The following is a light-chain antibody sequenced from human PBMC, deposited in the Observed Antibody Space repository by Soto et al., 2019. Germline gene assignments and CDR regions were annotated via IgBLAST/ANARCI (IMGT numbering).Light chain of an antibody. V-gene: IGKV1-9*01. Sequence: IQLTQSPSSLSASVGDRVTITCRASQGISSYLGWYQQKPGKAPKLLIYAASTLQSGVPSRFSGSGSGTEFTLTINSLQADDFATYYCQQHNSYPLTFGGGTKVDIK. CDR1: QGISSY. CDR2: AAS. CDR3: QQHNSYPLT. J-gene: IGKJ4*01.